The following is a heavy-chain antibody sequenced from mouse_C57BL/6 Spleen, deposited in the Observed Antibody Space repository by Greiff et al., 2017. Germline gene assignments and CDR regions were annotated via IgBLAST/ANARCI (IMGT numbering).Heavy chain of an antibody. J-gene: IGHJ2*01. CDR1: GFTFSAYV. CDR3: ARRRYGSSTYFDY. V-gene: IGHV5-17*01. D-gene: IGHD1-1*01. Sequence: EVQLLASGAGLVTPVVSLKLSCAASGFTFSAYVLHWVRQAPEKGLEWVAYISSGISTIYYADTVTGRFTISRDHAKNTLFLQMTSLRAEDTAMYYCARRRYGSSTYFDYWGLGRTRTV. CDR2: ISSGISTI.